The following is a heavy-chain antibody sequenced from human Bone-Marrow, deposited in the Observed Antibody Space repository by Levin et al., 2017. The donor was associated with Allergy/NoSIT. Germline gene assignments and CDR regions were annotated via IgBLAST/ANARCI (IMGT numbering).Heavy chain of an antibody. CDR1: GFTFSSYA. CDR3: AKDRKALNGFDY. J-gene: IGHJ4*02. D-gene: IGHD2-8*01. CDR2: ISGSGGST. V-gene: IGHV3-23*01. Sequence: SCAASGFTFSSYAMSWVRQAPGKGLEWVSYISGSGGSTDYADSVKGRFTISRDNSKNTLYLQMNSLRGEDTAFYHCAKDRKALNGFDYWGQGTLVTVSS.